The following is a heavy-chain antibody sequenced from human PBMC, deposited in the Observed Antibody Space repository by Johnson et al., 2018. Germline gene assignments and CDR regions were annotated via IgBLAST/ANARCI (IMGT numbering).Heavy chain of an antibody. CDR3: ARGGYSHAFDL. CDR1: GFAVSTNY. D-gene: IGHD5-18*01. CDR2: IYSSGGT. V-gene: IGHV3-53*01. J-gene: IGHJ4*02. Sequence: EVQLVESGGGLIQPGGSLRLSCAASGFAVSTNYMTWVRQAPGKGLEWVPVIYSSGGTYFAVSVQGRFTISRDNSKNTLYLQLNELRAEDTAIYYCARGGYSHAFDLWGQGTLVTVSS.